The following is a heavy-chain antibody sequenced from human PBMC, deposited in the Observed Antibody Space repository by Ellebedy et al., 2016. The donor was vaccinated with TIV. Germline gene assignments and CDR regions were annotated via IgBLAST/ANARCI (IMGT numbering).Heavy chain of an antibody. Sequence: GGSLRLSCEASGFSFSNYGMHWVRQAPGKGLEWVALIWFDGSNEKYADSAKGRFTISRDNSKNTVYLQMNSLRAEDTAVYYCARAFDSSGYRPLNFDYWGQGTLVTVSS. J-gene: IGHJ4*02. CDR3: ARAFDSSGYRPLNFDY. CDR1: GFSFSNYG. CDR2: IWFDGSNE. D-gene: IGHD3-22*01. V-gene: IGHV3-33*01.